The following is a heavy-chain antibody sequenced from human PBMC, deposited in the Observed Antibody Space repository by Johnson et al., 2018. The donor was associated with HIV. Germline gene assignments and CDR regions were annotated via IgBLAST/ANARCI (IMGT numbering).Heavy chain of an antibody. CDR2: MSGDGSNK. J-gene: IGHJ3*02. Sequence: QVQLVESGGTLVQPGGSLRLSCAASGFTFSSYGMHWLRQAPGKVLEWVAVMSGDGSNKYYADSVKGRFTISRDNSKNTLYLQMNSLRAEDTAVYYCARDSDSSSWYSQFDIWGQGTMVTVSS. CDR3: ARDSDSSSWYSQFDI. D-gene: IGHD6-13*01. CDR1: GFTFSSYG. V-gene: IGHV3-30*03.